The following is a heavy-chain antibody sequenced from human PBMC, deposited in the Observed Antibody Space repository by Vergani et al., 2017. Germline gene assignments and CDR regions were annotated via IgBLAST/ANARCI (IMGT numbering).Heavy chain of an antibody. CDR1: GGSFSGYY. Sequence: QVQLQQWGAGLLKPSETLSLTCAVYGGSFSGYYWSWIRQPPGKGLEWIGEINHSGSTNYNPSLKSRVTISVDTSKNQFSLKLSSVTAADTAVYYCARAQIKSFDYWGQGTLVTVSS. CDR3: ARAQIKSFDY. J-gene: IGHJ4*02. V-gene: IGHV4-34*01. CDR2: INHSGST. D-gene: IGHD5-24*01.